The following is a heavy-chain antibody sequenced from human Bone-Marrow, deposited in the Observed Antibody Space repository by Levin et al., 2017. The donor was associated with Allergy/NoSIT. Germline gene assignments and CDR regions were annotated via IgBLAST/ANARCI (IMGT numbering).Heavy chain of an antibody. V-gene: IGHV3-33*01. CDR3: ATISLEGTTADADY. CDR1: GLTFSSHG. J-gene: IGHJ4*02. CDR2: IWYDGSNK. D-gene: IGHD1-7*01. Sequence: QRGESLKISCAASGLTFSSHGMHWVRQAPGKGLEWVAVIWYDGSNKYYADSVKGRFTISRDNSKNTLYLQMNSLRAEDTAVYYCATISLEGTTADADYWGQGTLVTVSS.